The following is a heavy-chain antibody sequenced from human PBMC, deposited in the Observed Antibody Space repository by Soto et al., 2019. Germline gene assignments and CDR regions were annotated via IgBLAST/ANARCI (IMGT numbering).Heavy chain of an antibody. CDR3: ARIAARSGYGMDV. J-gene: IGHJ6*02. Sequence: PWETLSLTCAAYGGSFSGYYWSWIRQPPGKGLEWIGEINHSGSTNYNPSLKSRVTISVDTSKNQFSLKLSSVTAADTAVYYCARIAARSGYGMDVWGQGTTVTVSS. CDR2: INHSGST. D-gene: IGHD6-6*01. V-gene: IGHV4-34*01. CDR1: GGSFSGYY.